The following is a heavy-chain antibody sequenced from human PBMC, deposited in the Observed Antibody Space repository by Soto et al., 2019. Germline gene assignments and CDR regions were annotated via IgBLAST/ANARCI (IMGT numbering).Heavy chain of an antibody. V-gene: IGHV1-18*01. CDR2: ISTYNGNT. CDR3: MRGDVGWLDDLRQGELDP. J-gene: IGHJ5*02. CDR1: GYSFTSYG. D-gene: IGHD6-19*01. Sequence: QVHMVQSGAEVKKPGASVKVACKASGYSFTSYGVSWVRQAPGQRLEWMGWISTYNGNTNYAQKFQDRVKMTADTSTSTAYMELGSLRSDDTAIYYCMRGDVGWLDDLRQGELDPWGQGTLVTVSA.